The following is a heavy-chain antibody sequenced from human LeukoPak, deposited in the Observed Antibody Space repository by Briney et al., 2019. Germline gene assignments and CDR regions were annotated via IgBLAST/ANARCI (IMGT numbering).Heavy chain of an antibody. Sequence: GGSLRLSCAASGFTFSSYSMNWVRQAPGKGLEWVSSISSSSSYIYYADSVKGRFTISRDNAKNSLYLQMNSLRAEDTAVYYCARGTIFGVVINHLGDYWGQGTLVTVSS. V-gene: IGHV3-21*04. CDR3: ARGTIFGVVINHLGDY. D-gene: IGHD3-3*01. CDR1: GFTFSSYS. J-gene: IGHJ4*02. CDR2: ISSSSSYI.